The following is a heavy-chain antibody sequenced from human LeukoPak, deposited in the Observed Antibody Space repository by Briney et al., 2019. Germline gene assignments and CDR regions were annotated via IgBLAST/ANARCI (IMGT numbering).Heavy chain of an antibody. CDR3: AKDGSWSCTD. J-gene: IGHJ4*02. V-gene: IGHV3-30*02. Sequence: PGGSLRLSCGASGLTFSISAMHWVRQGPGKGLEWVAYIAHHGNNKYYADSVKGRFTISRDNSKGSLYLQMNSLRADDTAVYYCAKDGSWSCTDWGQGTLVRVSS. CDR2: IAHHGNNK. D-gene: IGHD2-8*02. CDR1: GLTFSISA.